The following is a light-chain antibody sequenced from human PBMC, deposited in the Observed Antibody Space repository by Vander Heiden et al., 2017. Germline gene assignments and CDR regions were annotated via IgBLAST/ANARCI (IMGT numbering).Light chain of an antibody. V-gene: IGLV8-61*01. CDR2: STN. CDR1: SGSASTSYS. J-gene: IGLJ2*01. CDR3: VLYNGSSISVV. Sequence: QTVLTQQPSFSLPPGGTVTLTCVVSSGSASTSYSASWYHRTPRQAPRTPLYSTNTRSSGVPDRFSGSILGNKADLTITGAQADDEADYYCVLYNGSSISVVFGGGTKLTVL.